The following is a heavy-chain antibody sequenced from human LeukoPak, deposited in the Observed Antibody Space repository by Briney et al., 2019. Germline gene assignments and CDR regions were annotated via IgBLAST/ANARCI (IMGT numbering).Heavy chain of an antibody. D-gene: IGHD3-22*01. V-gene: IGHV4-30-4*01. CDR2: IYYSGST. CDR1: GGSISSGDYY. Sequence: PSETLSLTCTVSGGSISSGDYYWSWIRQPPGKGLEWIGYIYYSGSTYYNPSLKSRVTISVDTSKNQFSLKLSSVTAAATAVYYCARGHPRTYYYDSSGYHPADAFDIWGQGTMVTVSS. CDR3: ARGHPRTYYYDSSGYHPADAFDI. J-gene: IGHJ3*02.